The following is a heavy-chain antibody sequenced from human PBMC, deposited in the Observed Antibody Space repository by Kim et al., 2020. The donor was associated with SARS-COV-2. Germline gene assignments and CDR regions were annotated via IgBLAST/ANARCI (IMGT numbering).Heavy chain of an antibody. D-gene: IGHD3-10*01. Sequence: GSDEGRFTISRDHSQNTLHLQMNSLRAEDTAVYYCANTMVRGFIRDYWGQGTLVTVSS. CDR3: ANTMVRGFIRDY. J-gene: IGHJ4*02. V-gene: IGHV3-23*01.